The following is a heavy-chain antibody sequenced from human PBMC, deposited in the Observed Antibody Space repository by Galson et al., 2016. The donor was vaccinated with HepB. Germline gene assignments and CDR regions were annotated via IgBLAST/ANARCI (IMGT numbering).Heavy chain of an antibody. J-gene: IGHJ4*02. CDR3: EGQVGATHDH. D-gene: IGHD1-26*01. CDR1: GYSFAKYW. Sequence: QSGAEVKKPGESLKISCQGSGYSFAKYWIVWVRQMPGKGLEWMGIIYPGDSDTTSSPSFQGQVTISADKSISTAYLQWSSLKASDTAMYYCEGQVGATHDHWGQGTLVTVSS. CDR2: IYPGDSDT. V-gene: IGHV5-51*01.